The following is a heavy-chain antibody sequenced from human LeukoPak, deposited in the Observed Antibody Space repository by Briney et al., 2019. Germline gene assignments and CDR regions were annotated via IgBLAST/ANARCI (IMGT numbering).Heavy chain of an antibody. J-gene: IGHJ4*02. CDR2: ISAYNGNT. V-gene: IGHV1-18*01. Sequence: ASVKVSCKASGYTFTNYGISWVRQAPGQGLEWMGRISAYNGNTNYAQKLQGRVTMTTDTSTSTAYMELRSLRSEDTAVYYCARAYKAAAGRNYYFDYWGQGTLVTVSS. CDR3: ARAYKAAAGRNYYFDY. CDR1: GYTFTNYG. D-gene: IGHD6-13*01.